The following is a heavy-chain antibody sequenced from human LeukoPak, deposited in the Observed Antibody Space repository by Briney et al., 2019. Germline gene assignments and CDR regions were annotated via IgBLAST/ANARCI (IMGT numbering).Heavy chain of an antibody. CDR2: INPNSGGT. CDR1: EYTFTGYY. CDR3: ARDRVRDALYF. D-gene: IGHD2/OR15-2a*01. Sequence: ASVKVSCKASEYTFTGYYLHWVRQAPGQGLEWMGWINPNSGGTQYAQKFQGRVTMTRDTSISTAYMDLTRLTSDDTAVYYCARDRVRDALYFWGQGTMVTVSS. V-gene: IGHV1-2*02. J-gene: IGHJ3*01.